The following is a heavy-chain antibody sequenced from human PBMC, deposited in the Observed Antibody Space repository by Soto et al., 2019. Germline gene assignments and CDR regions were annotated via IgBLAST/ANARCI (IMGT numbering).Heavy chain of an antibody. V-gene: IGHV4-39*01. Sequence: PSEALSLTCTVSGGSLSSSSYYWGWICQPPGKGLEWIGSMYYSGSTYYNPSLKSRVTISVDTSKNQLSLKLSSVTAADTAVYNCARLHFTDWFDPWGQGTLVTVSS. CDR3: ARLHFTDWFDP. CDR1: GGSLSSSSYY. J-gene: IGHJ5*02. CDR2: MYYSGST.